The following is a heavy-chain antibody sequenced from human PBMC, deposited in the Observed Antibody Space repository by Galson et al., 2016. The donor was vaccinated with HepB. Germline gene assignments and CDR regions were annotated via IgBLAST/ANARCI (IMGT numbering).Heavy chain of an antibody. D-gene: IGHD1-14*01. CDR2: IYPSGDTT. Sequence: SVKVSCKASGYTLTSYYMHWVRRAPGQGLEWMGVIYPSGDTTNYSQRFRGRVTMTRDTSTNTVYMELSSLRSEDTAVYYCVREGLPEVKYFDYWGQGTLVTVSS. CDR1: GYTLTSYY. J-gene: IGHJ4*02. V-gene: IGHV1-46*01. CDR3: VREGLPEVKYFDY.